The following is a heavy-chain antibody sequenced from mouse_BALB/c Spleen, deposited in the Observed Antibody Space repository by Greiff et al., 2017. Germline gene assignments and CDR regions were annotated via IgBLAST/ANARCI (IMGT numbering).Heavy chain of an antibody. Sequence: DVKLVESGGGLVKPGGSLKLSCAASGFTFSSYAMSWVRQTPEKRLEWVASISSGGSTYYPDSVKGRFTISRDNARNILYLQMSSLRSEDTAMYYCARDGNSFAYWGQGTLVTVSA. CDR3: ARDGNSFAY. J-gene: IGHJ3*01. CDR2: ISSGGST. CDR1: GFTFSSYA. D-gene: IGHD2-1*01. V-gene: IGHV5-6-5*01.